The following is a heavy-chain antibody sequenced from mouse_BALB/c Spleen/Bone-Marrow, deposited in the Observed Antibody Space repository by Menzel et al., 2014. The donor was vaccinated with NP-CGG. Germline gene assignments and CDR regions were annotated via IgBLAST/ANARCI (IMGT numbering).Heavy chain of an antibody. V-gene: IGHV5-17*02. CDR3: ARSGSSAGYVDY. CDR1: GFTFSSFG. D-gene: IGHD1-1*01. J-gene: IGHJ2*01. CDR2: ISRGSSPI. Sequence: EVMLVESGGGLVQPGGSRKLSCAASGFTFSSFGMHWVRQAPEKGLEWVAYISRGSSPINYEDTVMGRSTLSRDNSKNTPFLPMTSLRSEDTAVYDCARSGSSAGYVDYWGQGTTLTVSS.